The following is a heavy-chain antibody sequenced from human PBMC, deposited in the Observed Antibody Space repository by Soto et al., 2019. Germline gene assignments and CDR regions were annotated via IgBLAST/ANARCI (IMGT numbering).Heavy chain of an antibody. Sequence: PSETLSLTCAVYGGSFSGYYWSWIRQPPGKGLEWIGEINHSGSTNYNPSLKSRVTISVDTSKNQFSLKLSSVTAADTAVYYCARLVRGVIVYYYYGMDVWGQGTTVTVYS. D-gene: IGHD3-10*01. V-gene: IGHV4-34*01. J-gene: IGHJ6*02. CDR2: INHSGST. CDR1: GGSFSGYY. CDR3: ARLVRGVIVYYYYGMDV.